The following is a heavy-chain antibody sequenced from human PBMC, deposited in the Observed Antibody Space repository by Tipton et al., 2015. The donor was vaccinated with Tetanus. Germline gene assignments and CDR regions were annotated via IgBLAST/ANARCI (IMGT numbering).Heavy chain of an antibody. J-gene: IGHJ6*02. CDR2: IDPNSGDT. CDR3: ARDRGVYSYYGMDV. Sequence: QLVQSGAELKKPGASVKVSCTASGYTFTGYYMYWVRQAPGQGLEWVGWIDPNSGDTIYAKNFQGRVTMTRDTSISTVYMELSQLRSDDPAVYYCARDRGVYSYYGMDVWGPGTTVTVSS. D-gene: IGHD2-8*01. V-gene: IGHV1-2*02. CDR1: GYTFTGYY.